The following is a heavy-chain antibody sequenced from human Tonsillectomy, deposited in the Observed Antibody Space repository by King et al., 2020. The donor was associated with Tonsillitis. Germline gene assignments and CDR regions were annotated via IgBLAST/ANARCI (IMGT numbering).Heavy chain of an antibody. CDR2: ISSRSSYI. CDR1: GFTFSSYS. Sequence: QLVQSGGGLVKPGGSLRLSCAASGFTFSSYSMNWVRQAPGKGLEWVSFISSRSSYIYHADSVKGRFTISRDDAKNSLYVQMNSLRAEDTAVYFCARERGTAALYATDVWGQGATVSVS. CDR3: ARERGTAALYATDV. J-gene: IGHJ6*02. V-gene: IGHV3-21*01. D-gene: IGHD2-2*01.